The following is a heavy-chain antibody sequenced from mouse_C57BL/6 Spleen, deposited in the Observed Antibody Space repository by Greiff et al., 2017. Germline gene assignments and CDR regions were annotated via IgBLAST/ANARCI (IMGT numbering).Heavy chain of an antibody. Sequence: QVQLQQPGTELVKPGASVQLSCKASGYTFTSSWLHWVKQSPGQGLAWMGNINPSNGGTNYNEKFKRKATLTVDKSSSKAYMQLSSLTSEDSAVYYCARAGSSYGENFAYWGQGTLVTFSA. J-gene: IGHJ3*01. CDR1: GYTFTSSW. V-gene: IGHV1-53*01. CDR3: ARAGSSYGENFAY. D-gene: IGHD1-1*01. CDR2: INPSNGGT.